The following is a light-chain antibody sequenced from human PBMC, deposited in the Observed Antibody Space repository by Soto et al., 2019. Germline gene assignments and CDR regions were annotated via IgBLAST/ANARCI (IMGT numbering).Light chain of an antibody. V-gene: IGLV1-47*02. CDR2: SND. CDR1: SSNIRSNY. J-gene: IGLJ2*01. CDR3: AAWDDSLSVV. Sequence: QSVLTQPPSASGTPGQRVTISCSGSSSNIRSNYVYWYQQLPGTAPKLLIFSNDQRPSGVPDRFSGSKSGTSASLAISGLRSEDEADYYCAAWDDSLSVVFGGGTKLNVL.